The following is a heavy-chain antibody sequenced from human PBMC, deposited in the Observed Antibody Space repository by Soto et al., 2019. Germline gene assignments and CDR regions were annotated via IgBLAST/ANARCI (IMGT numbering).Heavy chain of an antibody. CDR3: ARPSHY. CDR1: GGSFSTSS. Sequence: QVQLQQWGAGLLKPSETLSLSCAVYGGSFSTSSWSWIRQPPGKGLEWIGEINHSGSTSYNPSLKSRVTISIDTSTPQFALKLRSVTAADTAVYYCARPSHYWGQGTLVTVSS. CDR2: INHSGST. V-gene: IGHV4-34*01. J-gene: IGHJ4*02.